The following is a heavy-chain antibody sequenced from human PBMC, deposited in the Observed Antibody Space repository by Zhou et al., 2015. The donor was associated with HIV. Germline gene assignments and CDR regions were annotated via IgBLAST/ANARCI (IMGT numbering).Heavy chain of an antibody. CDR3: AGGYSYGFMFHYYGMDV. V-gene: IGHV1-69*02. CDR1: GGTFSSYT. CDR2: IIPILGIA. J-gene: IGHJ6*02. D-gene: IGHD5-18*01. Sequence: QVQLVQSGAEVKKPGSSVKVSCKASGGTFSSYTISWVRQAPGQGLEWMGRIIPILGIANYAQKFQGRVTITADKSTSTAYMELSSLRSEDTAVYYCAGGYSYGFMFHYYGMDVWGQGTTVTVSS.